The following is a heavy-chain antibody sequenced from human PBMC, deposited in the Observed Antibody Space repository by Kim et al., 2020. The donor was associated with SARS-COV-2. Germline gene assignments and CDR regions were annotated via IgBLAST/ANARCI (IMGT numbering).Heavy chain of an antibody. CDR2: TSGSGTIT. CDR1: GFTFSNYV. J-gene: IGHJ6*02. Sequence: GGSLRLSCAASGFTFSNYVMTWVRQAPGKGLEWVSATSGSGTITYYADSVKGRFTISRDNSRDTVYLQMNSLRAEDTAVYYCAKDIAPPLSYDYVWGDYGMDVWGQGTTVTVSS. V-gene: IGHV3-23*01. D-gene: IGHD3-16*01. CDR3: AKDIAPPLSYDYVWGDYGMDV.